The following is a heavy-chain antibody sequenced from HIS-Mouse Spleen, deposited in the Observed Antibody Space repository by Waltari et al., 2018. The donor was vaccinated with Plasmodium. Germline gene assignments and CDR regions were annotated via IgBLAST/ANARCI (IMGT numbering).Heavy chain of an antibody. Sequence: EVQLVESGGGLVQPGGSLRLSCAASVLPFSRYWMSWVRQAPGKGLEWVANIKQDGSEKYYVDSVKGRFTISRDNAKNSLYLQMNSLRAEDTAVYYCASSWYWYFDLWGRGTLVTVSS. CDR3: ASSWYWYFDL. J-gene: IGHJ2*01. CDR1: VLPFSRYW. D-gene: IGHD6-13*01. V-gene: IGHV3-7*01. CDR2: IKQDGSEK.